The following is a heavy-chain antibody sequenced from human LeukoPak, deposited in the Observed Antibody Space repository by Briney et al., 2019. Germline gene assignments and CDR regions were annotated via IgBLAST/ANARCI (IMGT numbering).Heavy chain of an antibody. CDR3: ARSEMATMTINFDY. V-gene: IGHV1-2*04. Sequence: ASVKVSCTASGYTFTGYYMHWVRQAPGQGLEWMGWINPNSGGTNYAQKFQGWVTMTRDTSISTAYMELSRLRSDDTAVYYCARSEMATMTINFDYWGQGTLVTVSS. CDR2: INPNSGGT. J-gene: IGHJ4*02. CDR1: GYTFTGYY. D-gene: IGHD5-24*01.